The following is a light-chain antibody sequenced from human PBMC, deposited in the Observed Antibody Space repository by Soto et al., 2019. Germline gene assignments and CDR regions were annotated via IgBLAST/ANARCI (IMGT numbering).Light chain of an antibody. Sequence: EIVLTQSPGTLSLSPGERATLSCRASQSVSSSYLAWYQQKPDQAPPLLIYGASSRATRMPHRFSGSGSGTDVSLSISRLEPEECAVYYCQQYGSSFSGTFGQGTKVEIK. CDR2: GAS. CDR3: QQYGSSFSGT. CDR1: QSVSSSY. V-gene: IGKV3-20*01. J-gene: IGKJ1*01.